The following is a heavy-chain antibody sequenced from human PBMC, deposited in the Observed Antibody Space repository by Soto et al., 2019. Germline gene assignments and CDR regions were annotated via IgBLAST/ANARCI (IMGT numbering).Heavy chain of an antibody. Sequence: EVQLLESGGGLVQPGGSLRLSCAASGFTFSSYAMSWVRQAPGKGLEWVSAISGGGGSTYYADSVKGRFTISRDNSKNTLYLQMNSLRAEDTAVYYCAKGWNRRHDAFDIWGQGTMVTVSS. CDR2: ISGGGGST. J-gene: IGHJ3*02. CDR3: AKGWNRRHDAFDI. D-gene: IGHD1-1*01. V-gene: IGHV3-23*01. CDR1: GFTFSSYA.